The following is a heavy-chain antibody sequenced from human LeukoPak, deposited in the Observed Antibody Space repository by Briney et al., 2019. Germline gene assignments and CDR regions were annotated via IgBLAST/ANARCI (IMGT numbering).Heavy chain of an antibody. CDR3: ARQADDSSSSLVYFDY. J-gene: IGHJ4*02. Sequence: PSETLSLTCTVSGGSISSSSYYWGWIRQPPGKGLEWIGSFYYGGNTFYNPSLKSRVTISADTSKNQFSLKLSSVTAADTAVYYCARQADDSSSSLVYFDYWGQGTLVTVSS. CDR2: FYYGGNT. D-gene: IGHD6-6*01. CDR1: GGSISSSSYY. V-gene: IGHV4-39*01.